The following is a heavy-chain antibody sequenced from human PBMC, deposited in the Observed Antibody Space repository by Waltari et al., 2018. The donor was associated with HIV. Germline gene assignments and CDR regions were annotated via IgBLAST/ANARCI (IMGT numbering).Heavy chain of an antibody. CDR3: AKDHTSESYYSFFDP. CDR1: GFTFVDYA. CDR2: ISWNSGSI. D-gene: IGHD1-26*01. J-gene: IGHJ5*02. V-gene: IGHV3-9*01. Sequence: EVQLVESGGGLVQPGRSLRLSCAASGFTFVDYAMPWVRQVPGKGLEWVSGISWNSGSIGYADSVKGRFTISRDNAKNSLYLQMNSLRAEDTALYYCAKDHTSESYYSFFDPWGQGTLVTVSS.